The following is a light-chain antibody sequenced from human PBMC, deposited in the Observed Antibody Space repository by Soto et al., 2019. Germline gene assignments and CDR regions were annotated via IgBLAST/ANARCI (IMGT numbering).Light chain of an antibody. Sequence: EIVLTQSPGTLSLSPGGRATLSCRASQSLSNNIYLAWYQQKPGQAPRLLIYGASTRATGIPARFSGSGSGTEFTLTISSLQSEDFAVYYCQQYNNWPSWTFGQGTKVDIK. CDR1: QSLSNN. CDR2: GAS. V-gene: IGKV3-15*01. J-gene: IGKJ1*01. CDR3: QQYNNWPSWT.